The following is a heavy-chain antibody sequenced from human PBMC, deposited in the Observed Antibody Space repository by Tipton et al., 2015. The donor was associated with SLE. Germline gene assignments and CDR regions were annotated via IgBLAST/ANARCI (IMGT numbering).Heavy chain of an antibody. CDR2: IYYSGST. Sequence: TLSLTCTVSGGSINSYYWSWIRQPPGKGLEWIGYIYYSGSTNYNPSLKSRVTISVDTSKNQFSLKLSSVTAADTAVYYCARGNPSLFDYWGQGTLVTVSS. V-gene: IGHV4-59*01. D-gene: IGHD1-14*01. J-gene: IGHJ4*02. CDR3: ARGNPSLFDY. CDR1: GGSINSYY.